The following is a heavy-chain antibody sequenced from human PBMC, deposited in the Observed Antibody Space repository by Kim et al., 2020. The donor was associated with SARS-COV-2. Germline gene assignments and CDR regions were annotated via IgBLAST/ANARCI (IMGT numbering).Heavy chain of an antibody. CDR3: ATRPTYPTDWREFDF. Sequence: GGSLRLSCAASGFTFSSLVMNWVRQAPGEGLEWVSSISGGSLHTFYADSVKGRFTITRDDSRNTWYLQMNSLRAEDTAVYYCATRPTYPTDWREFDFWGQGTLVTVSS. J-gene: IGHJ4*02. CDR1: GFTFSSLV. V-gene: IGHV3-23*01. CDR2: ISGGSLHT. D-gene: IGHD3-9*01.